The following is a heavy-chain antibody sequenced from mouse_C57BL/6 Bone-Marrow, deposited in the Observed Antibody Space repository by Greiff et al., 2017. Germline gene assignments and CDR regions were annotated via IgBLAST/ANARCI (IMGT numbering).Heavy chain of an antibody. J-gene: IGHJ3*01. Sequence: QVQLQQSGAELARPGASVKLSCKASGYTFTSYWMQWVKQRPGQGLEWIGEIDPSDSYTNYNQKFKGKATLTVDTSSSTAYMQLSSLTSEDSAVYYCARALYSNYVGFAYWGQGTLVTVSA. V-gene: IGHV1-50*01. CDR2: IDPSDSYT. CDR1: GYTFTSYW. D-gene: IGHD2-5*01. CDR3: ARALYSNYVGFAY.